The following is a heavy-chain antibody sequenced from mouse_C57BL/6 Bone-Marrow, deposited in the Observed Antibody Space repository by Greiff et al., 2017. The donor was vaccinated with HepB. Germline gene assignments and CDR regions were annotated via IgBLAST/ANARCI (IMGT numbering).Heavy chain of an antibody. J-gene: IGHJ4*01. CDR2: IYPGDGDT. CDR3: AKSYDLYAMDY. Sequence: QVQLQQSGPELVKPGASVKISCKASGYAFSSSWMNWVKQRPGKGLEWIGRIYPGDGDTNYNGKFKGKATLTADKSSSTAYIKLSSLTSEDSAVYFCAKSYDLYAMDYWGQGTSVTVSS. D-gene: IGHD2-3*01. V-gene: IGHV1-82*01. CDR1: GYAFSSSW.